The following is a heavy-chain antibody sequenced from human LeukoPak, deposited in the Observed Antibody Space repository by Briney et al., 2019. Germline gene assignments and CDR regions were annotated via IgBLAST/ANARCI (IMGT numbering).Heavy chain of an antibody. CDR3: ARVEIMDNYYGSGSYYKS. J-gene: IGHJ4*02. CDR2: ISDSGGST. Sequence: PGGSLRLSCAASGFTFSSYAMSWVRQASGKGLEWVSTISDSGGSTLYADSVKGRFTISRDNSKNTLYLEMNSLRAEGTAVYYCARVEIMDNYYGSGSYYKSWGQGTLVTVSS. CDR1: GFTFSSYA. V-gene: IGHV3-23*01. D-gene: IGHD3-10*01.